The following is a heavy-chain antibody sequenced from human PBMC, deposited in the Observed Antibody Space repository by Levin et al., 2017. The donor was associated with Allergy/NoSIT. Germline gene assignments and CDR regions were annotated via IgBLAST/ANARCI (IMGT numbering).Heavy chain of an antibody. Sequence: TGGSLRLSCAASGFTFSSYAMHWVRQAPGKGLEWVAVISYDGSNKYYADSVKGRFTISRDNSKNTLYLQMNSLRAEDTAVYYCARAYFDWLLPLDYWGQGTLVTVSS. CDR1: GFTFSSYA. D-gene: IGHD3-9*01. V-gene: IGHV3-30-3*01. J-gene: IGHJ4*02. CDR2: ISYDGSNK. CDR3: ARAYFDWLLPLDY.